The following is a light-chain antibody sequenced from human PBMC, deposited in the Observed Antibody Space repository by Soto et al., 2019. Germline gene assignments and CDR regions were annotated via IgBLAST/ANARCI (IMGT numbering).Light chain of an antibody. J-gene: IGLJ2*01. Sequence: QLVLTQPPSASGTPGQRVTISCSGTSSDVGGYNYVAWYHQHPGKAPKLMIFEVSNRPSGVSNRFSGSKSGNTASLTISGLQPEDEGTYYCSSYTNNSPLGIFGGGTKLTVL. CDR2: EVS. CDR3: SSYTNNSPLGI. CDR1: SSDVGGYNY. V-gene: IGLV2-14*01.